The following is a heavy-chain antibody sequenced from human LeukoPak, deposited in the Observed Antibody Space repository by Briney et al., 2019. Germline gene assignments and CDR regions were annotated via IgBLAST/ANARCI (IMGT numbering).Heavy chain of an antibody. D-gene: IGHD1-1*01. CDR2: IIPIFGTA. Sequence: SVKVSCKASGGTFSSYAISWVRQAPGQGLEWMGGIIPIFGTANYAQKFQGRVTITADKSTSTAYMELSSLRSEDTAVYYCARCLEPSPLYGYYYYYMDVWGKGTTVTVSS. CDR3: ARCLEPSPLYGYYYYYMDV. J-gene: IGHJ6*03. V-gene: IGHV1-69*06. CDR1: GGTFSSYA.